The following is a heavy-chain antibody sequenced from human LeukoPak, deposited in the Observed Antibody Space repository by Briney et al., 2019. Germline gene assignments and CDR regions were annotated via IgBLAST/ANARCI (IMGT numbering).Heavy chain of an antibody. CDR3: ARRIAVAGTVDDAFDI. J-gene: IGHJ3*02. D-gene: IGHD6-19*01. Sequence: GESLKISCKGSGYSFTSYWIGWVRQMPGKGLEWMGIIYPGDSDTRYSPSFKGQVTISADKSISTAYLQWSSLKASDTAMYYCARRIAVAGTVDDAFDIWGQGTMVTVSS. CDR1: GYSFTSYW. V-gene: IGHV5-51*01. CDR2: IYPGDSDT.